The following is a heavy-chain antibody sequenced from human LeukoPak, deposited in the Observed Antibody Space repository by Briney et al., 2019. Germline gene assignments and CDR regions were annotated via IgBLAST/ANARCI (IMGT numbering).Heavy chain of an antibody. CDR2: VYGGDTT. V-gene: IGHV3-53*01. Sequence: GGSLRLSCAASGSSGTTNYMSWVRQAPGKGLEFVSIVYGGDTTVYADSVKGRFTISRDNSKNTLYLQMNSLRAEDTAVYYCARAAEYYYDSSGYYRSCYFDCWGQGTLVTVSS. CDR3: ARAAEYYYDSSGYYRSCYFDC. J-gene: IGHJ4*02. D-gene: IGHD3-22*01. CDR1: GSSGTTNY.